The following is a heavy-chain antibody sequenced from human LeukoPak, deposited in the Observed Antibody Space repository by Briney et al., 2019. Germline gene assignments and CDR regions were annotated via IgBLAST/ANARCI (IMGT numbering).Heavy chain of an antibody. D-gene: IGHD5-12*01. CDR1: GGSFSGYY. V-gene: IGHV4-34*01. CDR2: INHSGST. J-gene: IGHJ4*02. Sequence: SETLSLTCAVYGGSFSGYYWSWIRQPPGKGLEWIGEINHSGSTNYNPSLKSRVTISVDTSTNQFSLKLNSMTAADTAVYYCARLYAVATRFFDYWGQGTLVTVSS. CDR3: ARLYAVATRFFDY.